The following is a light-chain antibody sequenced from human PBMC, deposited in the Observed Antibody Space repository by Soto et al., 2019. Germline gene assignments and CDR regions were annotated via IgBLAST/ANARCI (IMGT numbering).Light chain of an antibody. CDR1: QSVTNS. J-gene: IGKJ5*01. CDR3: QQYGFSLIT. CDR2: GAS. V-gene: IGKV3-20*01. Sequence: PGERATLSCRASQSVTNSLAWYQQKPGQAPRLLVYGASSRATGIPDRFSGSGSGTDFTLTISRLEPEDFAVYYCQQYGFSLITFGQGTRLEIK.